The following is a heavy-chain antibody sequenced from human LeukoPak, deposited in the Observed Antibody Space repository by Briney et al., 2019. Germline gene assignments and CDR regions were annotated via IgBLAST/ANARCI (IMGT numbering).Heavy chain of an antibody. CDR3: ARVLRFLEWSPGVYYYYYYMDV. Sequence: PSETLSLTCAVYGGSFSGYYWSWIRQPPGKGLEWIGEINHSGSTNYNPSLKSRVTISVDTSKNQFSLKLSSVTAADTAVYYCARVLRFLEWSPGVYYYYYYMDVWGKGTTVTVSS. CDR1: GGSFSGYY. CDR2: INHSGST. D-gene: IGHD3-3*01. V-gene: IGHV4-34*01. J-gene: IGHJ6*03.